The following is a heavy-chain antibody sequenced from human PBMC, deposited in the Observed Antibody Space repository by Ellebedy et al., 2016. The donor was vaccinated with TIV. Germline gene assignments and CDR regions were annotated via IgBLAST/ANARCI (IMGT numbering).Heavy chain of an antibody. D-gene: IGHD1-26*01. Sequence: GESLKISCAASGFTFSTYVMSWVRQAPGKGLDWVSVISDRGGSTYYADSVKGRFTISRDNSENTLYLQMNSLRAEDTALYYCARMNSGSYAWFDPWGQGTLVTVSS. CDR2: ISDRGGST. CDR1: GFTFSTYV. CDR3: ARMNSGSYAWFDP. V-gene: IGHV3-23*01. J-gene: IGHJ5*02.